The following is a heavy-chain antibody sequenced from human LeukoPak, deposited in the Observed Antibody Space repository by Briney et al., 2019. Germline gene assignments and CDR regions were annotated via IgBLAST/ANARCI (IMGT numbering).Heavy chain of an antibody. CDR3: ARMRYYYDSSGYFPNVEGHYYYYGMDV. V-gene: IGHV4-31*03. J-gene: IGHJ6*02. CDR1: GGSISSGGYY. D-gene: IGHD3-22*01. CDR2: IYYSGST. Sequence: PSETLSLTCTVSGGSISSGGYYWSWIRQHPGKGLEWIGYIYYSGSTYYNPSLKSRVTISVDTSKNQFSLKLSSVTAADTAVYYCARMRYYYDSSGYFPNVEGHYYYYGMDVWGQGTTVTVSS.